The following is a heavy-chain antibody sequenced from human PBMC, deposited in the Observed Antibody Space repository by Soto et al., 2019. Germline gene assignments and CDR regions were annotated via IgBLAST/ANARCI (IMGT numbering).Heavy chain of an antibody. D-gene: IGHD2-2*01. Sequence: SETLSLTCTVSGGSISSSSYYWGWIRQPPGKGLEWIGSIYYSGSTYYNPSLKSRVTISVDTSKNQFSLKLSSVTAADTAVYYCARGIVVVPAARTYYYYGMDVWGQGTTVTVSS. CDR2: IYYSGST. J-gene: IGHJ6*02. CDR3: ARGIVVVPAARTYYYYGMDV. CDR1: GGSISSSSYY. V-gene: IGHV4-39*01.